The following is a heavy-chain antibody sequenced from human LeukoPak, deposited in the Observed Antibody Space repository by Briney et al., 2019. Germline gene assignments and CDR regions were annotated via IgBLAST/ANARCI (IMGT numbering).Heavy chain of an antibody. CDR3: ARYYGDLYYYGMDV. CDR1: GGSFSGYY. D-gene: IGHD4-17*01. CDR2: INHSGST. Sequence: SETLSLTCAVYGGSFSGYYWSWLRQPPGKGLEWVGEINHSGSTNYNPSLKGRVTISVDTSKNQFSLKLSSVTAADTAVYYCARYYGDLYYYGMDVWGQGTTVTVSS. J-gene: IGHJ6*02. V-gene: IGHV4-34*01.